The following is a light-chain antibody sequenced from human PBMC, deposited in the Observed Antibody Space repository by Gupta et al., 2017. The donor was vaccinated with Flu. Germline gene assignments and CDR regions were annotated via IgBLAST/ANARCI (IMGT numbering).Light chain of an antibody. V-gene: IGKV3-20*01. J-gene: IGKJ2*01. Sequence: EIVLTQSPGTLSLSPGERATLSCRASQSVSSSYLAWYQQKPGQAPRLPIYGASSRATGIPDRFSGSGSGTDFTLTISRLEPEDFAVYYCQQYGSLLYTFGQGTKLEIK. CDR2: GAS. CDR3: QQYGSLLYT. CDR1: QSVSSSY.